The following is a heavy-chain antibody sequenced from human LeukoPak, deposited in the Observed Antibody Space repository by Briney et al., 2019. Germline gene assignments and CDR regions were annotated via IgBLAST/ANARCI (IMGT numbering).Heavy chain of an antibody. CDR3: ARVRGVTAIRGPFGY. CDR2: ISYDGSNK. Sequence: GGSLRLSCAASGFTFSSYAMHWVRQAPGKGLEWVAVISYDGSNKYYADSVKGRFTISRDNSKNTLYLQMNSLRAEDTAVYYCARVRGVTAIRGPFGYWGQGTLVTVSS. CDR1: GFTFSSYA. V-gene: IGHV3-30*04. J-gene: IGHJ4*02. D-gene: IGHD2-21*02.